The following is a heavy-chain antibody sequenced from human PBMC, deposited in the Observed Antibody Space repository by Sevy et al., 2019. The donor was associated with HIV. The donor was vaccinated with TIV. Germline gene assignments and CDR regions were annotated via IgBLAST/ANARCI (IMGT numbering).Heavy chain of an antibody. V-gene: IGHV3-23*01. CDR2: LSFGCGKI. Sequence: GGSLRLSCAASGFAFYDYSMSWIRQAPGKGLEWVETLSFGCGKINYADSVKGRFTISSGNSKNSFYLQMDNLRVEDTALYYCAREGCTRPHDYWGQGTRVTVSS. J-gene: IGHJ4*02. CDR1: GFAFYDYS. CDR3: AREGCTRPHDY. D-gene: IGHD2-8*01.